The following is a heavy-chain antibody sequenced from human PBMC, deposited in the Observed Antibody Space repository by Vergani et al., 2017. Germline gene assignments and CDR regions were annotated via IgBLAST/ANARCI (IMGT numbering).Heavy chain of an antibody. CDR3: AKFWADCSSTSCSSAGAFDI. CDR2: ISWNSGSI. D-gene: IGHD2-2*01. V-gene: IGHV3-9*01. Sequence: EVQLVESGGGLVQPGRSLRLSCAASGFTFDDYAMHWVRQAPGKGLEWVSGISWNSGSIGYADSVKGRFTISRDNAKNSLYLQMNSLRAEDTAVYYCAKFWADCSSTSCSSAGAFDIWGQGTMVTVSS. J-gene: IGHJ3*02. CDR1: GFTFDDYA.